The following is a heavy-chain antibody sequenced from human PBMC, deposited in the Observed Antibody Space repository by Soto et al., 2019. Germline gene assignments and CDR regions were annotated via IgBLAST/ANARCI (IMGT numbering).Heavy chain of an antibody. CDR3: ARYSGYDNAVEY. V-gene: IGHV1-8*01. J-gene: IGHJ4*02. Sequence: SVKVSCKASGYTFTSYDINWVRQATGQGLEWMGWMNPNSGNTGYAQKFQGRVTMTRNTSISTAYMELSSLRSEDTAVYYCARYSGYDNAVEYWCKGTLVNVSS. CDR1: GYTFTSYD. D-gene: IGHD5-12*01. CDR2: MNPNSGNT.